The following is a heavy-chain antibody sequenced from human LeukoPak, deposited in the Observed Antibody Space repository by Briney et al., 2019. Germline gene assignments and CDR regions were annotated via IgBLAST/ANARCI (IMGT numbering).Heavy chain of an antibody. V-gene: IGHV1-46*01. Sequence: ASVKVSCKASGYTFTSYYMHWVRQAPGQGLEWMGIINPSGGSTSYAQKFQGRVTMTRDTSTSTVYMELSSLRSEDTAMYYCAREWAGYGSGSYYYYWGQGTLVTVSS. CDR1: GYTFTSYY. CDR3: AREWAGYGSGSYYYY. CDR2: INPSGGST. D-gene: IGHD3-10*01. J-gene: IGHJ4*02.